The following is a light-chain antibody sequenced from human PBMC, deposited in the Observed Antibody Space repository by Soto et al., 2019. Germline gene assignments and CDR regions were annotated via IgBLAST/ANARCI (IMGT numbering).Light chain of an antibody. CDR2: AAS. J-gene: IGKJ1*01. CDR1: QSISSY. Sequence: DLQMTPSPSSLSASVWDRVTITSRASQSISSYLNWYQQKPGKAPKLLIYAASSLQSGVPSRFSGSGSGTDFTLTISSLQPEDFATYYCQQSYSTLWTFGQGTKVDIK. CDR3: QQSYSTLWT. V-gene: IGKV1-39*01.